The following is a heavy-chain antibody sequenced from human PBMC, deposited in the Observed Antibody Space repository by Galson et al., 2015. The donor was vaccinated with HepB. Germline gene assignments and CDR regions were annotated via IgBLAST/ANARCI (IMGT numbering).Heavy chain of an antibody. J-gene: IGHJ4*02. CDR3: ARDLGRFGGTPLDY. D-gene: IGHD3-10*01. Sequence: SLRLSCAASGFTFSSYAMHWVRQAPGKGLEWVAVISYDGSNKYYADSVKGRFTISRDNSKNTLYLQMNSLRAEDTAVYYCARDLGRFGGTPLDYWGQGTLVTVSS. CDR2: ISYDGSNK. V-gene: IGHV3-30*04. CDR1: GFTFSSYA.